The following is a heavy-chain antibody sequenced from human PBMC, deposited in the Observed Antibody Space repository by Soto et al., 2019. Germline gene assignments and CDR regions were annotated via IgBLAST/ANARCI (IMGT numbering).Heavy chain of an antibody. V-gene: IGHV3-23*01. CDR2: IGGRGDGI. J-gene: IGHJ4*02. CDR3: AKYMVQPATRVFDY. CDR1: GFTSSDYA. D-gene: IGHD2-8*01. Sequence: EVQLLESGGDLVQPGDSLTLSCAASGFTSSDYAMTWIRQDPGKGLEWVSVIGGRGDGIEYADSVKGRFTVSRYNSRDTLYLRMNSLRAEDTATYYCAKYMVQPATRVFDYWGQGALVPFSS.